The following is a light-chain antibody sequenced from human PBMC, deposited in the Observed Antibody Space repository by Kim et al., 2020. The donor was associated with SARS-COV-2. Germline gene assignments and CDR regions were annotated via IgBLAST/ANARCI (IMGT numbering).Light chain of an antibody. CDR3: NSRDSSGNHLV. J-gene: IGLJ2*01. CDR1: SLSNES. Sequence: GQTGRITGQGDSLSNESARWYQQKPGQAPILVIYGKNNRPSGIPDRFSGSSSGNTASLTITGAQAKDEADYYCNSRDSSGNHLVFGGGTQLTVL. V-gene: IGLV3-19*01. CDR2: GKN.